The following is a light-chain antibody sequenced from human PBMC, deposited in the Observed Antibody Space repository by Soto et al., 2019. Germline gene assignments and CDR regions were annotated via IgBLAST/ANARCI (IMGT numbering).Light chain of an antibody. J-gene: IGKJ4*01. CDR1: QTVRTH. CDR3: LQRHIWLT. V-gene: IGKV3-11*01. CDR2: DAS. Sequence: IVLTQSPATLSLSPGERATLSCRASQTVRTHLAWYQHKPGQAPRLLMYDASDRATGIPARFSGSGSGTDFTLTISSLEPEDSAVYYCLQRHIWLTFGGGTKVEIK.